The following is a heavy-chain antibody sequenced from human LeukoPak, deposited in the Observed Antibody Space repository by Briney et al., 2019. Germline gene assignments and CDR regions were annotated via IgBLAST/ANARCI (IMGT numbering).Heavy chain of an antibody. V-gene: IGHV3-23*01. Sequence: GGSLRLSCAVSGITLSNYGMTWVRQAPGKGLEWVAGISDTGGRTNYADSVKGRFTTSRDNAANSLYLQMDSLTAEDTAVYYCARETMGCGGDCYDYWGQGTLVAVSS. J-gene: IGHJ4*02. CDR1: GITLSNYG. CDR2: ISDTGGRT. CDR3: ARETMGCGGDCYDY. D-gene: IGHD2-21*01.